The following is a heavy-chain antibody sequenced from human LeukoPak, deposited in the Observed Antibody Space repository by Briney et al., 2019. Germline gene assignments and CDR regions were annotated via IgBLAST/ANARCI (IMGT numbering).Heavy chain of an antibody. CDR3: AKNEYTSVWSLYYFDC. V-gene: IGHV3-30*02. Sequence: PGGSLRLSCAASGFTFSSYGMHWVRQAPGKGLEWVAFIWYDGSNKYYADSVKGRFTISRDNSKNTVYLQMNSVRAEDTAVYYCAKNEYTSVWSLYYFDCWGQGTLVTVSS. D-gene: IGHD6-19*01. CDR1: GFTFSSYG. CDR2: IWYDGSNK. J-gene: IGHJ4*02.